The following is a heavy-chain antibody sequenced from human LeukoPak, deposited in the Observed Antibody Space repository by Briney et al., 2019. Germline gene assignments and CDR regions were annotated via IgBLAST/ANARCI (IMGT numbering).Heavy chain of an antibody. CDR2: INHLGST. CDR1: GFTFNTFN. V-gene: IGHV4-34*01. J-gene: IGHJ4*02. CDR3: ARGDGSGSYYTPLDS. Sequence: GSLRLSCAASGFTFNTFNMNWVRQPPGKGLEWIGEINHLGSTHFHPSLKSRVSISVDTSKNQFSLRLTSVTAADTAVYYCARGDGSGSYYTPLDSWGQGTLVTVSS. D-gene: IGHD3-10*01.